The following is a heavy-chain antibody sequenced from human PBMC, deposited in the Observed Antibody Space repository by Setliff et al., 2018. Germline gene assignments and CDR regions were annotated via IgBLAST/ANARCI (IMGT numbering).Heavy chain of an antibody. V-gene: IGHV1-2*02. J-gene: IGHJ3*02. CDR1: GYPFVGYF. CDR3: ARVQWELYAFDI. CDR2: IDPKSGRT. D-gene: IGHD1-26*01. Sequence: GASVKVSCKTSGYPFVGYFIYWMRQAPGQGLEWVGWIDPKSGRTKYAVKFQGRVTMTRDTSSSTIYMEVNSLTSDDTAVYYCARVQWELYAFDIWGQGTMVTVSS.